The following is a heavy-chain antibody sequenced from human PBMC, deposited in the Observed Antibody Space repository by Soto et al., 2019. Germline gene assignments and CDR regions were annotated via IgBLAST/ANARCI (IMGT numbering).Heavy chain of an antibody. CDR3: ARASSSWYLYYFDY. V-gene: IGHV4-34*01. D-gene: IGHD6-13*01. J-gene: IGHJ4*02. Sequence: SETLSLTCAVYGGSFSGYYWSWIRQPPGKGLEWIGEINHRGSTNYNPSLKSRVTISVDTSKNQFSLKLSSVTAADTAVYYCARASSSWYLYYFDYWAQGTLVTVSS. CDR1: GGSFSGYY. CDR2: INHRGST.